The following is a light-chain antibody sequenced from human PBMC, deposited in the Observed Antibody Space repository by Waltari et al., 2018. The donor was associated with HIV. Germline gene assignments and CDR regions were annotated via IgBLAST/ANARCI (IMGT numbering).Light chain of an antibody. J-gene: IGKJ1*01. CDR3: QQYTGSPRT. CDR1: QTISSTY. V-gene: IGKV3-20*01. Sequence: EIALTQSPGTLSLSPGARATLSCRDSQTISSTYLAWYQQKPGQAPRLLIYAASSRATGIPDRFSGSGSGTDFTLTISSLEPEDCAVYYCQQYTGSPRTFGQGTKVELK. CDR2: AAS.